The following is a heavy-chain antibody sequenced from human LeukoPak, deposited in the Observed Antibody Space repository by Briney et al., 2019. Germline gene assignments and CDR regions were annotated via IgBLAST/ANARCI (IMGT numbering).Heavy chain of an antibody. J-gene: IGHJ4*02. V-gene: IGHV4-59*02. Sequence: SETLSLTCTVSGDSVSNYYWSWIRQPPGKRLEWIGCIYYSERATYNPSLKSRVTISLDTSKNQFFLKLSSVTAADTAVYYCARKRSFDLWGQGTLVTVSS. CDR2: IYYSERA. CDR1: GDSVSNYY. D-gene: IGHD3-9*01. CDR3: ARKRSFDL.